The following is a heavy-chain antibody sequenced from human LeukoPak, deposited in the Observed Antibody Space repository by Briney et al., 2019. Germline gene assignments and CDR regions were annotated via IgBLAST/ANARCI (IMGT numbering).Heavy chain of an antibody. Sequence: KPWETLSLTCTASGCSTISYYWTWVAQPPGKGLEWIRYIHYIGSTNYNPSLKNRDTISVDTSKNQFSLKLTSVTAADTAVYYCARVLLVSSGTFYFDYWGQGTLVTVSS. J-gene: IGHJ4*02. CDR2: IHYIGST. CDR3: ARVLLVSSGTFYFDY. D-gene: IGHD6-25*01. V-gene: IGHV4-59*01. CDR1: GCSTISYY.